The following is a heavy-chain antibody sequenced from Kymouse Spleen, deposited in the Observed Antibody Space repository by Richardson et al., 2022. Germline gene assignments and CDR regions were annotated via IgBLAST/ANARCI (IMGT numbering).Heavy chain of an antibody. D-gene: IGHD3-10*01. J-gene: IGHJ5*02. CDR1: GYSFTSYW. CDR3: ARQGYYYGSGPGWFDP. CDR2: IYPGDSDT. V-gene: IGHV5-51*01. Sequence: EVQLVQSGAEVKKPGESLKISCKGSGYSFTSYWIGWVRQMPGKGLEWMGIIYPGDSDTRYSPSFQGQVTISADKSISTAYLQWSSLKASDTAMYYCARQGYYYGSGPGWFDPWGQGTLVTVSS.